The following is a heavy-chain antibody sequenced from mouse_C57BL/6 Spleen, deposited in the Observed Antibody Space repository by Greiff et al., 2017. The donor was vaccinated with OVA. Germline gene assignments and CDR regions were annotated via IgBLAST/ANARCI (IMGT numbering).Heavy chain of an antibody. CDR1: GYTFTSYW. CDR2: IYPSDSET. J-gene: IGHJ2*01. CDR3: AREEDRDFDY. V-gene: IGHV1-61*01. Sequence: VQLQQPGAELVRPGSSVKLSCKASGYTFTSYWMDWVKQRPGQGLEWIGNIYPSDSETHYNQKFKDKATLTVDKSSSTAYMQLSSLTSEDSAVYYCAREEDRDFDYWGQGTTLTVSS.